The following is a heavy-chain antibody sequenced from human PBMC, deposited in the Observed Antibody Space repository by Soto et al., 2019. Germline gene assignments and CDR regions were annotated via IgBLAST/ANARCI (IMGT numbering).Heavy chain of an antibody. CDR3: ARDYDFWSGYSLHYYYYMDV. J-gene: IGHJ6*03. V-gene: IGHV1-46*03. CDR2: INPSGGST. CDR1: GYTFTSYY. D-gene: IGHD3-3*01. Sequence: ASVKVSCKASGYTFTSYYMHWVRQAPGQGLEWMGIINPSGGSTSYAQKFQGRVTMTRDTSTSTVYMELSSLRSEDTAVYYCARDYDFWSGYSLHYYYYMDVWGKGTTVTVSS.